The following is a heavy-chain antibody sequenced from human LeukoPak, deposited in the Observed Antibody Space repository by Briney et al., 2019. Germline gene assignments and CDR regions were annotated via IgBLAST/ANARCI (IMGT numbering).Heavy chain of an antibody. J-gene: IGHJ4*02. Sequence: GGSLRLSCAASGFTFSSYAMSWVRQAPGKGLEWVSSISGSGGSTYYADSVKGRFTISRDNSKNTLYLQMNSLRAEDTAVYYCANQRYYYDSSGYLYYFDYWGQGTLATVSS. CDR1: GFTFSSYA. V-gene: IGHV3-23*01. CDR2: ISGSGGST. CDR3: ANQRYYYDSSGYLYYFDY. D-gene: IGHD3-22*01.